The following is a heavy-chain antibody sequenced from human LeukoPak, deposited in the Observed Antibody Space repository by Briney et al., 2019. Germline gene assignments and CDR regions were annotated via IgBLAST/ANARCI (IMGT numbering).Heavy chain of an antibody. V-gene: IGHV1-69*13. CDR1: GYTFTSYD. J-gene: IGHJ6*03. Sequence: SVKVSCKASGYTFTSYDINWVRQAPGQGLEWMGGIIPIFGTANYAQKFQGRVTITADESTSTAYMELSSLRSEDTAVYYCARALGYCSGGSCSAYYYYMDVWGKGTTVTISS. CDR2: IIPIFGTA. D-gene: IGHD2-15*01. CDR3: ARALGYCSGGSCSAYYYYMDV.